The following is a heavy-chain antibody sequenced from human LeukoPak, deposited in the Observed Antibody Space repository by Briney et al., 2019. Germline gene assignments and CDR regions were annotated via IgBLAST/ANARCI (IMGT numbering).Heavy chain of an antibody. CDR3: AREGLSGSYGLGAFDI. Sequence: ASVKVSCKASGYTFTDYYMHWVRQAPGQGLEWMVWINPDSGGTNYAQKFQGRVTMTIDTSITTAYLELTRLTSDDTAVYYCAREGLSGSYGLGAFDIWGQGTMVTVSS. D-gene: IGHD1-26*01. CDR1: GYTFTDYY. J-gene: IGHJ3*02. V-gene: IGHV1-2*02. CDR2: INPDSGGT.